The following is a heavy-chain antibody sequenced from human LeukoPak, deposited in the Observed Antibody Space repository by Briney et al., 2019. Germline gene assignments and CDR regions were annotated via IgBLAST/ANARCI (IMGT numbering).Heavy chain of an antibody. Sequence: SETLSLTCTVSGYSISSGYYWGWIRQPPGKGLEWIGSIYHSGSTYYNPSLKSRVTISVDTSKNQFSLKLSSVTAADTAVYYCARGLDSSGYYYVEYYYYYMDVWGKGTTVTVSS. CDR1: GYSISSGYY. V-gene: IGHV4-38-2*02. CDR2: IYHSGST. CDR3: ARGLDSSGYYYVEYYYYYMDV. J-gene: IGHJ6*03. D-gene: IGHD3-22*01.